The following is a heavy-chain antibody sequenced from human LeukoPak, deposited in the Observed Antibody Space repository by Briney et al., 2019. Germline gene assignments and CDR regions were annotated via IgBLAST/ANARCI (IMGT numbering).Heavy chain of an antibody. CDR2: ISSSSSYI. J-gene: IGHJ5*02. CDR1: GFTFSSYS. V-gene: IGHV3-21*01. Sequence: PGGSLRLSCAASGFTFSSYSMNWVRQAPGKGLEWVSSISSSSSYIYYADSVKGRFTISRDNAKNSLYPQMNSLRAEDTAVYYCARDGVYCNNGVWCPPTWFAPWGQGTLVTVSS. D-gene: IGHD2-8*01. CDR3: ARDGVYCNNGVWCPPTWFAP.